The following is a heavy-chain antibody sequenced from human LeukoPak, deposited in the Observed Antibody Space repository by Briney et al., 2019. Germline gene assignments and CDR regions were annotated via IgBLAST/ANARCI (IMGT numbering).Heavy chain of an antibody. Sequence: GGSLRLSCAASGFTFSSYWMSWVRQAPGKGLEWVANIKQDGSEKYYVDSVKGRLTISRDNAKNSLYLQMNSLRAEDTAVYYCAVPDYGDYALDYWGQGTLVTVSS. CDR1: GFTFSSYW. D-gene: IGHD4-17*01. V-gene: IGHV3-7*03. CDR3: AVPDYGDYALDY. J-gene: IGHJ4*02. CDR2: IKQDGSEK.